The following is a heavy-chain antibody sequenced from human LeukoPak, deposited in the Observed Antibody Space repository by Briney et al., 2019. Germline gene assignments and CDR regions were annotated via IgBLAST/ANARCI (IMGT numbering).Heavy chain of an antibody. CDR3: ARAVYTRGWFDH. CDR2: IYTSGST. Sequence: SETLSLTCTVSGGSISSGSYYWSWLRQPAGKGLEWIGRIYTSGSTNYNPSLKSRVTISVDTSKNQFSLKLSSVTAADTAVYYCARAVYTRGWFDHWGQGTLVTVSS. CDR1: GGSISSGSYY. J-gene: IGHJ5*02. D-gene: IGHD2-2*02. V-gene: IGHV4-61*02.